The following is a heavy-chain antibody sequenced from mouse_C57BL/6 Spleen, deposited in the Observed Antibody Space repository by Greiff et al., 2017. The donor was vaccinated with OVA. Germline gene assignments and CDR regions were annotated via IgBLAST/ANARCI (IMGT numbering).Heavy chain of an antibody. J-gene: IGHJ3*01. V-gene: IGHV1-50*01. CDR1: GYTFTSYW. CDR3: ARSGFN. D-gene: IGHD3-1*01. Sequence: QVQLQQPGAELVKPGASVKLSCKASGYTFTSYWMQCVKQRPGQGLEWIGEIDPSDSYTNYNQKFKGKATLTVDTSSSTAYMQLSSLTSEDSAVYYCARSGFNWGQGTLVTVSA. CDR2: IDPSDSYT.